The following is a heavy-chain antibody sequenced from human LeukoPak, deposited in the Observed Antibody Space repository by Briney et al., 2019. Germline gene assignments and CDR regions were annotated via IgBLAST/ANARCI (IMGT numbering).Heavy chain of an antibody. Sequence: PGGSLRLSCAASGFTFSDYYISWIRQAPGKGLEWVSYISSSSSYTNYSDSVKGRFSISRDNAKNSLYLQMNSLRAEDTAVYYCARDLYYYDSSGYKLDYWGQGTLVTVSS. CDR1: GFTFSDYY. J-gene: IGHJ4*02. CDR2: ISSSSSYT. V-gene: IGHV3-11*05. CDR3: ARDLYYYDSSGYKLDY. D-gene: IGHD3-22*01.